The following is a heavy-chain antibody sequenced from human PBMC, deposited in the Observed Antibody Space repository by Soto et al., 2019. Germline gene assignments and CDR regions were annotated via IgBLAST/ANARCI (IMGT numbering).Heavy chain of an antibody. CDR2: IKQDGSEK. V-gene: IGHV3-7*01. J-gene: IGHJ3*02. D-gene: IGHD2-2*02. CDR1: GFTFSSYW. Sequence: EVQLVESGGGLVQPGGSLRLSCAASGFTFSSYWMSWVRQAPGKGLEWVANIKQDGSEKYYVDSVKGRFTISRDNAKNSLYLQVNSLRAEDTAVYYGARGGHCSSTSCYTSRSAFDIWGQGTRVTVSS. CDR3: ARGGHCSSTSCYTSRSAFDI.